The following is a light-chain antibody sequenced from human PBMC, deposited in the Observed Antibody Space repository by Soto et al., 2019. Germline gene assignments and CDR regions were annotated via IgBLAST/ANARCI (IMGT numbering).Light chain of an antibody. CDR3: QQRSKWLT. Sequence: EIVLTQSPATLSLSPGERATLSCRASQSVSSYLAWYQQKPGQAPRLLIYDASNRATGIPARFSGSGSGTDFTLTISSLEPEDFAVYYCQQRSKWLTFGGGTQVEIK. V-gene: IGKV3-11*01. CDR1: QSVSSY. J-gene: IGKJ4*01. CDR2: DAS.